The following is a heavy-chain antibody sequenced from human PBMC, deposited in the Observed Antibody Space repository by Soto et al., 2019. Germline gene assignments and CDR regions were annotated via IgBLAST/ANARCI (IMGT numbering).Heavy chain of an antibody. D-gene: IGHD3-10*01. CDR2: IIPMLGMS. V-gene: IGHV1-69*02. J-gene: IGHJ4*02. CDR3: ATNYGSGSTHFDY. Sequence: QVQLVQCGAEVKKPGSSVRVSCTASGDTFNFYTISWVRQVPGQGPEWMGRIIPMLGMSNYAQKFQGRVTIMADKSTSTVYMNLSGLTSEDTAVYYCATNYGSGSTHFDYWGQGTLVTVSS. CDR1: GDTFNFYT.